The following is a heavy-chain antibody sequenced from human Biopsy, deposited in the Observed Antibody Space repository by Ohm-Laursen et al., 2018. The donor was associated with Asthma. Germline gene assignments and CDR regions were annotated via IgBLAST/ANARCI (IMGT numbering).Heavy chain of an antibody. Sequence: TLSLTCAVYGGYLTGHYWNWIRQPPGKGLEWIGEIDQSGYTNYNPSLKSRVTISADTSKNQFHMNLSSVTAADTAVYFCARAAITGIRGWFDPWGQGTQVTVSS. CDR3: ARAAITGIRGWFDP. J-gene: IGHJ5*02. V-gene: IGHV4-34*01. CDR2: IDQSGYT. D-gene: IGHD1-20*01. CDR1: GGYLTGHY.